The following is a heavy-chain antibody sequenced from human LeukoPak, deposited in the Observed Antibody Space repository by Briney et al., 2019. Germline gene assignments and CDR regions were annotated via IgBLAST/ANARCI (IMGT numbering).Heavy chain of an antibody. J-gene: IGHJ4*02. CDR1: GYTLSELS. CDR3: ATGGTAVVYYFHY. V-gene: IGHV1-24*01. Sequence: ASVKVSCKVSGYTLSELSTHWVRQAPGKGLEWMGGFDPEDGETIYAQKFQGRVTMTEDTSTDTAYMELSSLRSEDTAAYYCATGGTAVVYYFHYWGQGTLVTVSS. D-gene: IGHD5-18*01. CDR2: FDPEDGET.